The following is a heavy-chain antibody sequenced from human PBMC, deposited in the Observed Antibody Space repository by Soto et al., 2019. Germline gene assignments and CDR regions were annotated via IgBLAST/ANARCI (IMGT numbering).Heavy chain of an antibody. J-gene: IGHJ4*02. V-gene: IGHV3-11*01. Sequence: QVRLVESGGGLVKPGGSLRLSCAASGFTFGNHYMTWIRQAPGKGLEWLAYISSSSATIYYADSVKGRLTISRDNAKNSLYLQMSSLRAEDTAVYHCARDPRGAYAFELWGQGTLVTVSS. D-gene: IGHD4-17*01. CDR2: ISSSSATI. CDR1: GFTFGNHY. CDR3: ARDPRGAYAFEL.